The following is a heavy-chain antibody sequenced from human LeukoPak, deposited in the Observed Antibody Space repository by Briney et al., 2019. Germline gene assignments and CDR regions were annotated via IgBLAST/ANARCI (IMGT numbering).Heavy chain of an antibody. D-gene: IGHD1-26*01. CDR3: ARDRRSVVGATKYYFDY. J-gene: IGHJ4*02. Sequence: ASVKVSCKASGYTFTGYYMHWVRQAPGQGLEWMGWINPNSGGTNYAQKFQGRVTMTRDTSISTAYMELSRLRSDDTAVYYCARDRRSVVGATKYYFDYWGQGTLVTVSS. V-gene: IGHV1-2*02. CDR1: GYTFTGYY. CDR2: INPNSGGT.